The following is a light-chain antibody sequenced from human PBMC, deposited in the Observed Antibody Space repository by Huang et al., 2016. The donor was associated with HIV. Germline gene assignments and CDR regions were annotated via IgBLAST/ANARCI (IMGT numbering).Light chain of an antibody. CDR1: QIVSSH. CDR2: AAS. V-gene: IGKV3-15*01. J-gene: IGKJ1*01. CDR3: QQYHDFRST. Sequence: EPVMTQSPVTLSVSPGDRASLSCRSSQIVSSHLAWYQQKPGQAPKLLIYAASTRDTGVPARFSGSGAGTEFTLTISTLQSEDSAVYYCQQYHDFRSTFGQGTRVEIK.